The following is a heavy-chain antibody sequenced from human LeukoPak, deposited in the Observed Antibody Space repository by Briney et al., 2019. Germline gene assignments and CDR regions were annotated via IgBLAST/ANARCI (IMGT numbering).Heavy chain of an antibody. Sequence: ASVKVSCKVSGYTFTNYYMHWVPQAPGKGLEWMGLVDPEDGETIYAEKFQGRVTITADTSTDTAYMELSSLRSEDTAVYYCATGLGTGTRGNFDYWGQGTLVTVSS. CDR2: VDPEDGET. V-gene: IGHV1-69-2*01. J-gene: IGHJ4*02. D-gene: IGHD1-7*01. CDR3: ATGLGTGTRGNFDY. CDR1: GYTFTNYY.